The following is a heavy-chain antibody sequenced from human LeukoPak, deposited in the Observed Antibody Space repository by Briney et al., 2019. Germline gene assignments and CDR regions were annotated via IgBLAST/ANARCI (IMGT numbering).Heavy chain of an antibody. CDR1: GFIFSSYG. CDR2: TWYDGSIK. CDR3: AKDDYCGGDCIPPEYFQH. V-gene: IGHV3-33*06. Sequence: GGSLRLSCAASGFIFSSYGMHWVRQAPGKGLEWVALTWYDGSIKYYADSVKGRLTISRDNSKKTLYLQMNSLRAEDTAVYYCAKDDYCGGDCIPPEYFQHWGQGTLVTVSS. D-gene: IGHD2-21*02. J-gene: IGHJ1*01.